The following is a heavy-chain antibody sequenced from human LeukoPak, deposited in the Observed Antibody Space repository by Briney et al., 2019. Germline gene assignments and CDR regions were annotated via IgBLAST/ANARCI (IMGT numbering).Heavy chain of an antibody. D-gene: IGHD5-12*01. CDR2: AYYNGRA. CDR3: ARSPNSGYDPFDY. J-gene: IGHJ4*02. CDR1: GGSITSNY. Sequence: SETLSLTCTVSGGSITSNYWSWIRQPPGKGLEWIGYAYYNGRANYNPSLKSRVTISVDTSKNQFSLNLSSETAADTAVYYCARSPNSGYDPFDYWGQGTLVTVSS. V-gene: IGHV4-59*08.